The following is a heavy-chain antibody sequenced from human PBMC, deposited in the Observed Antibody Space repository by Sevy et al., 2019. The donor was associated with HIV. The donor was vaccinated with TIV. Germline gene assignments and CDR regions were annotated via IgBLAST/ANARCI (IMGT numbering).Heavy chain of an antibody. CDR1: GGSISSYY. Sequence: ETLSLTCTVSGGSISSYYWSWIRQPPGKGLEWIGYIYYSGSTNYNPSLKSRVTISVDTSKNQFSLKLSSVTAADTAVYYCARERWDCSGGSCYGRGAFDIWGQGTMVTVSS. V-gene: IGHV4-59*01. CDR2: IYYSGST. CDR3: ARERWDCSGGSCYGRGAFDI. D-gene: IGHD2-15*01. J-gene: IGHJ3*02.